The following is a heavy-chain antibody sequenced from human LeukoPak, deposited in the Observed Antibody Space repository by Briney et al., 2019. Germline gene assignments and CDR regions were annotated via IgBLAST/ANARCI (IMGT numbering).Heavy chain of an antibody. Sequence: GGSLRLSCAASGFTFSDYYMSWIRQSPWKGLEWVSYISSSGSTIYYADSVKGRFTISRDNAKTSLYLQMNSLRGEDTAVYYCARDRLRIFGVVTYMFDYWGQGTLVTVSS. D-gene: IGHD3-3*01. J-gene: IGHJ4*02. CDR1: GFTFSDYY. CDR2: ISSSGSTI. CDR3: ARDRLRIFGVVTYMFDY. V-gene: IGHV3-11*01.